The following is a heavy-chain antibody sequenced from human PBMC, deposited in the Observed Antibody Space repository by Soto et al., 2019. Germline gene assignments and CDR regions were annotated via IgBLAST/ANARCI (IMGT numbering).Heavy chain of an antibody. J-gene: IGHJ6*02. Sequence: PGGSLRLSCAASGFSFTSYAKSWLRQAPGKGLEWVSTISGRDGSTYYADSVKGRFTISRDNSKNTLYLQMNSLRAEDTAVYYCAKAPVATPLYYYYYGMDVWGQGXTVTVYS. CDR1: GFSFTSYA. D-gene: IGHD5-12*01. V-gene: IGHV3-23*01. CDR2: ISGRDGST. CDR3: AKAPVATPLYYYYYGMDV.